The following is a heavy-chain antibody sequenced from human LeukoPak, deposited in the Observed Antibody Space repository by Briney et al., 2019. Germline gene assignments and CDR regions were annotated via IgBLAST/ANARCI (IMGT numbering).Heavy chain of an antibody. CDR1: GYTFTSYG. D-gene: IGHD6-13*01. Sequence: ASVKVSCKASGYTFTSYGISWVRQAPGQGLEWMGWISAYNGNTNYAQKLQGRVTMTTDTSTSTAYMELRSLRSDDTAVYYCARVRPRIAAAGTDYWGQGTLVTVSS. V-gene: IGHV1-18*01. J-gene: IGHJ4*02. CDR2: ISAYNGNT. CDR3: ARVRPRIAAAGTDY.